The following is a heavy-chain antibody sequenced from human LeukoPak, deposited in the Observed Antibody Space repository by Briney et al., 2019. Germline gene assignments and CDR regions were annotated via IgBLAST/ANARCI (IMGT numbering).Heavy chain of an antibody. CDR3: ARFFDGSWFDP. J-gene: IGHJ5*02. CDR2: IYYSGST. Sequence: SETLSLTCAVYGGSLSGDYWSWIRQPPGKGLEWIGYIYYSGSTNYNPSLKSRVTISVDTSKNQFSLKLSSVTAADTAVYYCARFFDGSWFDPWGQGTLVTVSS. CDR1: GGSLSGDY. V-gene: IGHV4-59*01. D-gene: IGHD3/OR15-3a*01.